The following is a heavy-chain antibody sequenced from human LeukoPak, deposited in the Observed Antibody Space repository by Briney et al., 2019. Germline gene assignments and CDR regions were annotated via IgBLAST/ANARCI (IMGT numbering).Heavy chain of an antibody. CDR1: GFTFSTYW. V-gene: IGHV3-7*01. D-gene: IGHD1-26*01. CDR2: IKVHGSEK. J-gene: IGHJ4*02. Sequence: GGSLRLSCAASGFTFSTYWMSWVRQAPGKGLEWVANIKVHGSEKNYVDSVKGRFTISRDDARNPLYLQMSSLRVEDTAVNYGGRDGGGGGVGATDYWGQGTLVTVSS. CDR3: GRDGGGGGVGATDY.